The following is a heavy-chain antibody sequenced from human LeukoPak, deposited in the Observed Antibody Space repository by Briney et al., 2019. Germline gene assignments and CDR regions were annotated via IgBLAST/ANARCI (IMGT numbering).Heavy chain of an antibody. CDR2: IYYSGST. CDR3: AREVAVAGTNYFDY. V-gene: IGHV4-59*12. CDR1: GGSISSYY. Sequence: SETLSLTCTVSGGSISSYYWSWIRQPPGKGLEWIGYIYYSGSTNYNPSLKSRVTISVDTSKNQFSLKLSSVTAADTAVYYCAREVAVAGTNYFDYWGQGTLVTVSS. D-gene: IGHD6-19*01. J-gene: IGHJ4*02.